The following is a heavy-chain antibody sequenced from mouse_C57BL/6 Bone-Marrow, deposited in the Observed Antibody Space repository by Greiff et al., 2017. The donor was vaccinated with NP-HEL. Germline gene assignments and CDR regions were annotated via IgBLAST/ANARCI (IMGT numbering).Heavy chain of an antibody. V-gene: IGHV14-4*01. CDR2: IDPENGDT. CDR3: TTSYDYDGYYFDY. Sequence: EVQLQQSGAELVRPGASVKLSCTASGFNIKDDYMHWVKQRPEQGLEWIGWIDPENGDTEYASKFQGKATITADTSYNTAYLQLSSLTSEDTAVYYCTTSYDYDGYYFDYWGQGTTLTVSS. J-gene: IGHJ2*01. D-gene: IGHD2-4*01. CDR1: GFNIKDDY.